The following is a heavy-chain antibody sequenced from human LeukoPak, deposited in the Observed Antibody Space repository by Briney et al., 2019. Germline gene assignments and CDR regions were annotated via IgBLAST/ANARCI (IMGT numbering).Heavy chain of an antibody. CDR1: GFTFSSYG. CDR2: ISYDGSNK. Sequence: GGPLRLSCAASGFTFSSYGMHWVRQAPGKGLEWVAVISYDGSNKYYADSVKGRFTISRDNSKNTLYLQMNSLRAEDTAVYYCARESGIAAALDLWGQGTLVTVSS. V-gene: IGHV3-30*03. CDR3: ARESGIAAALDL. D-gene: IGHD6-13*01. J-gene: IGHJ5*02.